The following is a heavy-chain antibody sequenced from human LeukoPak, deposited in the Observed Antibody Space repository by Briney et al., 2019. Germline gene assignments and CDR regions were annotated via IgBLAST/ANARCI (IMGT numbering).Heavy chain of an antibody. J-gene: IGHJ4*02. CDR2: ISLTGLT. D-gene: IGHD6-19*01. CDR1: GGSISNTNW. V-gene: IGHV4-4*02. Sequence: PSGTLSLTCGVSGGSISNTNWWSWVRQPPGQGLEWIGEISLTGLTNYNPSLESRVSVSLDTSKNQFSLKLSSVTAADTAVYYCARWVGAYSSGWYYFDYWGQGTLVTVSS. CDR3: ARWVGAYSSGWYYFDY.